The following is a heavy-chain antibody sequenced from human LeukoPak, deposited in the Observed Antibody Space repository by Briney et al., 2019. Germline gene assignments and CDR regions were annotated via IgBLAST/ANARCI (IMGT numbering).Heavy chain of an antibody. D-gene: IGHD2-2*01. CDR1: GFIFSNFW. Sequence: GGSLRLSCAASGFIFSNFWMGWARQGPGKGLQWVASINRDGSEKHPVDSVKGRFTISRDNAKNSVYLQMNILRAEDTAVYYCAKEGVGCSSTSCWNNFDYWGQGTLVTVSS. CDR2: INRDGSEK. V-gene: IGHV3-7*03. J-gene: IGHJ4*02. CDR3: AKEGVGCSSTSCWNNFDY.